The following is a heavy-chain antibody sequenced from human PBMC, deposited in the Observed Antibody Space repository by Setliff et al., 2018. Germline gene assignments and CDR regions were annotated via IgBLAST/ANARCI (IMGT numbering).Heavy chain of an antibody. Sequence: GGSLSLSCTASGFTFSSYSMNWVRQAPGKGLEWVSSISSSSSYIYYADSVKGRFTISRDNAKNSLFLQMNSLRAEDMALYYCAKGYCSSTSCYVDYWGRGTLVTVPS. CDR3: AKGYCSSTSCYVDY. V-gene: IGHV3-21*04. CDR1: GFTFSSYS. CDR2: ISSSSSYI. J-gene: IGHJ4*02. D-gene: IGHD2-2*01.